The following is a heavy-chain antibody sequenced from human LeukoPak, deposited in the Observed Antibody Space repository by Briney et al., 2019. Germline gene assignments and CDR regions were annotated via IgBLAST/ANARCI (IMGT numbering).Heavy chain of an antibody. CDR3: AKRGVIAAGGAMDV. CDR1: GFTFSSYA. Sequence: GGSLRLSCAASGFTFSSYAMSWVRQAPGKGLEWVSVISSTGGSTYYADSVKGRFTISRDTSKNSLYLQMNSLRAEDTAVYYCAKRGVIAAGGAMDVWGQGTTVTVSS. CDR2: ISSTGGST. D-gene: IGHD6-13*01. J-gene: IGHJ6*02. V-gene: IGHV3-23*01.